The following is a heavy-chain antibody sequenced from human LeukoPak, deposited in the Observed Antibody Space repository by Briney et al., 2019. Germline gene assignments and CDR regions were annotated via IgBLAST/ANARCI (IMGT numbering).Heavy chain of an antibody. CDR3: ARDPYGSGTPV. D-gene: IGHD3-10*01. CDR2: ISSSSSTI. V-gene: IGHV3-48*01. CDR1: GFTFSSYS. J-gene: IGHJ6*02. Sequence: PGGSLRLSCAASGFTFSSYSMTWVRQAPGKGLEWVSYISSSSSTIYYADSVKGRFTISRDNAKNSLYLQMNSLRAEDTAVYYCARDPYGSGTPVWGQGTTVTVSS.